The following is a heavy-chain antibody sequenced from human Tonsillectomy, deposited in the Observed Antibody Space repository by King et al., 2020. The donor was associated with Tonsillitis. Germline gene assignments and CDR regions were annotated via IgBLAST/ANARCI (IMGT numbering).Heavy chain of an antibody. CDR3: ARPGVVGSGYLPFVDY. V-gene: IGHV4-39*01. Sequence: LQLQESGPGLVKPSETLSLTCTVSGGSISSSSYYWGWIRQPPGKGLEWIGSIYYSGSTYYNPSLKSRVTISVDTSKNQFSLKLSSVTAADTAVYYCARPGVVGSGYLPFVDYWGQGTLVTVSS. CDR2: IYYSGST. J-gene: IGHJ4*02. CDR1: GGSISSSSYY. D-gene: IGHD3-3*01.